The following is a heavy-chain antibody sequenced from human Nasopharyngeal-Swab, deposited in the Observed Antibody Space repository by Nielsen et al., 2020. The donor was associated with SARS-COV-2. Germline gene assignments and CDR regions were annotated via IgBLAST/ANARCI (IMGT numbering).Heavy chain of an antibody. D-gene: IGHD4-17*01. Sequence: SETLSLTCAVYGESFSGYYWSWIRQPPGKGLEWIGEINHSGSTNYNPSLKSRVTISVDTSKNQFSLKLSSVTAADTAVYYCVRGYGDYDYWGQGTLVTVSS. CDR1: GESFSGYY. CDR3: VRGYGDYDY. CDR2: INHSGST. V-gene: IGHV4-34*01. J-gene: IGHJ4*02.